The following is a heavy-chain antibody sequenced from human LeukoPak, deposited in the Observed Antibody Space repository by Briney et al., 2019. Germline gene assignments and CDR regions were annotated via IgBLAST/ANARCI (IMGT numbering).Heavy chain of an antibody. CDR1: GYPFVAYY. CDR3: ARDRYYDSSGTTPGERALEI. V-gene: IGHV1-2*02. Sequence: ASVKVSCKTSGYPFVAYYIHWVRQAPGQGLEWMARINPNGVVTKIAQKLQGRITVSRDTSVTTAYMELSGLISDDTAQYYCARDRYYDSSGTTPGERALEIWGQGTMITVSS. CDR2: INPNGVVT. J-gene: IGHJ3*02. D-gene: IGHD3-22*01.